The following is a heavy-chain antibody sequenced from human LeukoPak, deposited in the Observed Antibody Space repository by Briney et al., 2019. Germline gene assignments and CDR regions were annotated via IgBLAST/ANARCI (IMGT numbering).Heavy chain of an antibody. D-gene: IGHD3-10*01. J-gene: IGHJ6*03. CDR2: ISGSGGST. Sequence: PGGSLRLSCAASGFTFSSYAMSWVRQAPGKGLEWVSGISGSGGSTYYADSVKGRFTISRDNSKNTLYLQMNSLRAEDTAVYYCARVLSGRGSLYSYYYYMDVWGKGTTVTISS. CDR3: ARVLSGRGSLYSYYYYMDV. V-gene: IGHV3-23*01. CDR1: GFTFSSYA.